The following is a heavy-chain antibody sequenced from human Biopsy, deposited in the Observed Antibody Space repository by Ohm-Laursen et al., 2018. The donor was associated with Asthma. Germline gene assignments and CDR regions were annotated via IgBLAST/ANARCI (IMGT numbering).Heavy chain of an antibody. D-gene: IGHD1-26*01. V-gene: IGHV3-30*18. J-gene: IGHJ4*02. CDR1: GFTFSNYG. CDR2: ISFDGTNR. CDR3: AKEVFPGWELRRGPDS. Sequence: SLRLSCSASGFTFSNYGMHWVRQAPGKGLDWVAVISFDGTNRNYTDSVKGRFTISRDNSRNTLHLEMNSLRAEDTAVYFCAKEVFPGWELRRGPDSWGQGTLVTVPS.